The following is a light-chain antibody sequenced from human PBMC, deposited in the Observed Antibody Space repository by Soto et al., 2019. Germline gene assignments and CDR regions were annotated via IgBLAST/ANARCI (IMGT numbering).Light chain of an antibody. V-gene: IGKV3-20*01. CDR2: GAS. CDR1: QSVTSSY. Sequence: EIVLTQSPGTLSLSPGERATLSCRASQSVTSSYLAWYQQKPGQAPRLLIYGASRRATGIPDRFSGGGSGTAFTLTISRLAPEDLAVYYCQQYDSFIFTFRRGTKVDIK. J-gene: IGKJ3*01. CDR3: QQYDSFIFT.